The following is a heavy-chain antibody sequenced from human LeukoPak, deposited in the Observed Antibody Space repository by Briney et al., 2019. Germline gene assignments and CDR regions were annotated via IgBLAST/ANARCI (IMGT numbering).Heavy chain of an antibody. CDR3: ASVVWSGYRHDAFDI. CDR2: IYPGDSDT. J-gene: IGHJ3*02. Sequence: GESLKISCKGSGYRFTSYWIGWVRQMPGKGLEWMGIIYPGDSDTRYSPSFQGQVTISADKSISTAYLQWSSLKASDTAMYYCASVVWSGYRHDAFDIWGQGTMVTVSS. CDR1: GYRFTSYW. D-gene: IGHD3-3*01. V-gene: IGHV5-51*01.